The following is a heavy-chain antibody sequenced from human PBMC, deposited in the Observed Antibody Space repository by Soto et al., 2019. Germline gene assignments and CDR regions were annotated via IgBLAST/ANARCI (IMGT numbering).Heavy chain of an antibody. CDR1: GDTFTFYS. Sequence: QVQLVQSGAEVKRPGSSVKVSCKASGDTFTFYSINWVRQAPGLGLEWMGRINPILSMSNYAQRFQGRATXTXDEXTSTAHMELSSLRSEDTAIYYCASSYGSGYRAFDYWGQGALVTVSS. J-gene: IGHJ4*02. D-gene: IGHD3-10*01. V-gene: IGHV1-69*02. CDR2: INPILSMS. CDR3: ASSYGSGYRAFDY.